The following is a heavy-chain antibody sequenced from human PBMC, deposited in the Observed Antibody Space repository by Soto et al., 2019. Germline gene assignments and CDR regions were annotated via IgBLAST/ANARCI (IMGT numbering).Heavy chain of an antibody. Sequence: PWWSLRLSCSASVFTVSSNYMSWFRQAPGKGLEWVSVIYSGGSTYYADSVKGRFTISRDNSKNTLYLQMNSLRAEDTAVYYCARARCTKCVCDYYYYYDGIDVWGQGTTVTVSS. V-gene: IGHV3-53*01. J-gene: IGHJ6*02. CDR3: ARARCTKCVCDYYYYYDGIDV. CDR1: VFTVSSNY. D-gene: IGHD2-8*01. CDR2: IYSGGST.